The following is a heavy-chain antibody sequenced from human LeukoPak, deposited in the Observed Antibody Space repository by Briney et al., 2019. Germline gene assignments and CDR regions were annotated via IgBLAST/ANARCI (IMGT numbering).Heavy chain of an antibody. V-gene: IGHV3-21*01. CDR2: ISSSSSYI. CDR3: ARDHIVVVTAKNYYYYGMDV. J-gene: IGHJ6*02. D-gene: IGHD2-21*02. Sequence: PGGSLRLSCAASGFTFSSYSMNWVRQAPGKGLEWVSSISSSSSYIYYADSVKGRFTISRDNAKNSLYLQMNSLRAEDTAVYYCARDHIVVVTAKNYYYYGMDVWGQGTTVTVSS. CDR1: GFTFSSYS.